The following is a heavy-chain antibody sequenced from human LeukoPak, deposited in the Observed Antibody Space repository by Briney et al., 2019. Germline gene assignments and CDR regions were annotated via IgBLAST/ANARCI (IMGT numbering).Heavy chain of an antibody. J-gene: IGHJ6*03. CDR3: ARSPDYYYYMDV. V-gene: IGHV3-30*03. Sequence: PGGSLRLSCAASGFTFSSYSMNWVRQAPGKGLEWVAVISYDGSNKYYADSVKGRFAISRDNSKNTLYLQMNSLRAEDTAVYYCARSPDYYYYMDVWGKGTTVTVSS. CDR2: ISYDGSNK. CDR1: GFTFSSYS.